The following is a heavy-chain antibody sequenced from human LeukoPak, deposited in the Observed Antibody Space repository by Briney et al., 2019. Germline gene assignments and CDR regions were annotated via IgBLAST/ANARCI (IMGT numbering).Heavy chain of an antibody. V-gene: IGHV4-59*11. Sequence: SETLSLTCTVSGGSISSHYWSWIRQPPGKGLEWIGYIYYSGRTNYNPSLKSRVTISVDTSKNQLSLKLSSVTAADTAVYYCAAVAVAGSWFDPWGQGTLVTVSS. CDR3: AAVAVAGSWFDP. J-gene: IGHJ5*02. CDR2: IYYSGRT. D-gene: IGHD6-19*01. CDR1: GGSISSHY.